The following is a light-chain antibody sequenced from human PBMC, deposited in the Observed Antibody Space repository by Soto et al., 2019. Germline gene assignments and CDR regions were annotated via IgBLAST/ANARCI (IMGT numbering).Light chain of an antibody. J-gene: IGKJ4*01. Sequence: EIVMTQSPATLSVSPGERATLSCRASQSVSSSLAWYQQKPGQAPRLLIYGASTRATGIPARFSGSGSGTEFTLTISSLQSEDFAVYYCQQYNNWSLTFGGGTKVEI. CDR1: QSVSSS. CDR2: GAS. CDR3: QQYNNWSLT. V-gene: IGKV3-15*01.